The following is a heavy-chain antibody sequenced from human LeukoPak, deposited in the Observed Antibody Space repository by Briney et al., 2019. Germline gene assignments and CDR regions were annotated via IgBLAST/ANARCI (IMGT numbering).Heavy chain of an antibody. CDR1: GGSISSGDYY. CDR2: IYYSGST. J-gene: IGHJ6*04. D-gene: IGHD3-10*01. V-gene: IGHV4-30-4*01. CDR3: ARDWVVLLWFGELSHGMDV. Sequence: PSETLSLTCTVSGGSISSGDYYWSWIRQPPRKGLEWIGYIYYSGSTYYNPSLKSRVTISVDTSKNQFSLKLSSVTAADTAVYYCARDWVVLLWFGELSHGMDVWGKGTTVTVSS.